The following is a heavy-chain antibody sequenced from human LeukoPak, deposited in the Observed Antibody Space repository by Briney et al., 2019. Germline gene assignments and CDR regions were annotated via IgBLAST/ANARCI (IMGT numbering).Heavy chain of an antibody. CDR1: GFTVSAYA. V-gene: IGHV3-30*01. D-gene: IGHD3-22*01. J-gene: IGHJ4*02. CDR3: VTGGGFYYAY. Sequence: GRPLSLSCVASGFTVSAYAMHWVRQAPGKGLEWVAVAPHEGGENYYADSVKGRFTISRDKAKSTLYLQMHSLRTEDTAVYFCVTGGGFYYAYWGQGTLVTVSS. CDR2: APHEGGEN.